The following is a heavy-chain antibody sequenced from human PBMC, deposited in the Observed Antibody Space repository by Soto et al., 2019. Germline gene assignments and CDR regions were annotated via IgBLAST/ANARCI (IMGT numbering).Heavy chain of an antibody. D-gene: IGHD3-10*02. CDR3: VRGWNVPGWFDP. CDR1: GGSITSHF. V-gene: IGHV4-59*11. J-gene: IGHJ5*02. CDR2: IHHTGRP. Sequence: QVQLQESGPGLVKPSETLSLTCAVSGGSITSHFWTWIRQTPGTGLEFIGYIHHTGRPHYSPSLKSRVTISMDTSKNQFSLNLTSLTAADTAVYYCVRGWNVPGWFDPWGQGTLVTVSS.